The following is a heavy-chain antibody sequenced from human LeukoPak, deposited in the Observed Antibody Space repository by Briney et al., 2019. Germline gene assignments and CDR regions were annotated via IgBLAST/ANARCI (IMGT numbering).Heavy chain of an antibody. J-gene: IGHJ4*02. Sequence: SETLSLTCTVSGGSVSGYYWSWTRQPPGKGLEWIAYIYYSGSTNYNPSLKSRVTISVDTSKNQFSLKLSSVTAADTAVYYCARGEMATTRLGFGYWGQGTLVTVSS. D-gene: IGHD5-24*01. CDR2: IYYSGST. CDR1: GGSVSGYY. V-gene: IGHV4-59*02. CDR3: ARGEMATTRLGFGY.